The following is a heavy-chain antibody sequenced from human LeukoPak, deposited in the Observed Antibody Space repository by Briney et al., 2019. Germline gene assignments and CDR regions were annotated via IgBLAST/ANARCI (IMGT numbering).Heavy chain of an antibody. CDR1: GYSISSGYY. CDR2: IYHSGST. V-gene: IGHV4-38-2*02. J-gene: IGHJ4*02. D-gene: IGHD3-22*01. Sequence: SETLSLTCTVSGYSISSGYYWGWIRQPPGKGLEWIGSIYHSGSTYYNPSLKSRVTISVDTSKNQFSLKLSSVTAADTAVYYCATSMHYYDSSGYYPLGYWGQGTLVTVSS. CDR3: ATSMHYYDSSGYYPLGY.